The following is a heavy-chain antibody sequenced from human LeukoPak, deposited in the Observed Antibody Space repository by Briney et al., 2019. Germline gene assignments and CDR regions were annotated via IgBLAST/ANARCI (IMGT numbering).Heavy chain of an antibody. V-gene: IGHV3-30-3*01. Sequence: HPGRSLRLSCAASGFTFSSYAMHWVRQAPGKGLEWVAVISYDGSNKYYADSVKGRFTISRDNSKNTLYLQMNSLRAEDTAVYYCARPEHIVVVTASGFDYWGQGTLVTVSS. D-gene: IGHD2-21*02. CDR2: ISYDGSNK. CDR3: ARPEHIVVVTASGFDY. J-gene: IGHJ4*02. CDR1: GFTFSSYA.